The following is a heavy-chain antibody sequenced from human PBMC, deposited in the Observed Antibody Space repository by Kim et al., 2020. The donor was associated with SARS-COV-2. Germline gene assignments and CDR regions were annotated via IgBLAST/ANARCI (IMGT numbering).Heavy chain of an antibody. V-gene: IGHV3-13*01. J-gene: IGHJ6*02. CDR3: ARDRQIGSSLGRGYYYGMDV. CDR2: IGTAGDT. CDR1: GLTFSSYD. D-gene: IGHD6-13*01. Sequence: GGSLRLSCAASGLTFSSYDMHWVRQATGKGLEWVSAIGTAGDTYYRGSVKGRFTISRENAKNSLYLQMNSLRAGDTAVYYCARDRQIGSSLGRGYYYGMDVWGQGTTVTVSS.